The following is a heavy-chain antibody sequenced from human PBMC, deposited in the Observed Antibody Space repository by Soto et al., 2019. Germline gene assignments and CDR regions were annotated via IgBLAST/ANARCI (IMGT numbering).Heavy chain of an antibody. D-gene: IGHD2-8*01. CDR2: ISFSSTTI. V-gene: IGHV3-48*02. CDR3: ARDNGMAGSFDP. J-gene: IGHJ5*02. Sequence: GGSLRLSCAASGFAFSTYSMNWVRQAPGKGLEWVSYISFSSTTIFYADSVRGRFTISRDNAKNSLYLQMNTLRDEDTAVYYCARDNGMAGSFDPWGQGTLVTVSS. CDR1: GFAFSTYS.